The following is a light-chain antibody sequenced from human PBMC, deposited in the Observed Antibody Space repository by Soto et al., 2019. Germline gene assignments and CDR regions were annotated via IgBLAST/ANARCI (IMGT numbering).Light chain of an antibody. CDR1: QSVSSN. J-gene: IGKJ1*01. CDR3: QEYNTWPWT. CDR2: GAS. V-gene: IGKV3-15*01. Sequence: EIVMTQSPATLYVSPGERATLSCRASQSVSSNLAWYQQKLGQAPRVLIYGASTRATGIPDRFSGSGSGTEFILTISSLQSEDFAVYYCQEYNTWPWTFGQGTKVDIK.